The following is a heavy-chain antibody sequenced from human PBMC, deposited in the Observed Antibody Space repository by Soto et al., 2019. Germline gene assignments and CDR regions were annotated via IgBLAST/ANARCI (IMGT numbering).Heavy chain of an antibody. CDR1: GYTFTSYG. Sequence: ASVKVSCKASGYTFTSYGISWVRQAPGQGLEWMGWISAYNGNTNYAQKLQGRVTMTTDTSTSTAYMELRSLRSDDTAVYYCARDDPATGSNGDILTGYNYWGQGTLVTVSS. CDR3: ARDDPATGSNGDILTGYNY. J-gene: IGHJ4*02. CDR2: ISAYNGNT. V-gene: IGHV1-18*01. D-gene: IGHD3-9*01.